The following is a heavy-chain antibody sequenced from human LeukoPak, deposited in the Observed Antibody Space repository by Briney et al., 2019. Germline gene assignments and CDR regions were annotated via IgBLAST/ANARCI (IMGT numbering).Heavy chain of an antibody. V-gene: IGHV4-59*02. Sequence: SETLSRTPSVSGYSVSGYYGSSIPQPPGKGGAWIGYVHYSGTTNYNRSLKGRVAVSVARAHNQISLSLTSATAADSAVYYCATTAGAGVTQTWGQGTLVTVSS. CDR3: ATTAGAGVTQT. CDR1: GYSVSGYY. J-gene: IGHJ5*02. D-gene: IGHD3-10*01. CDR2: VHYSGTT.